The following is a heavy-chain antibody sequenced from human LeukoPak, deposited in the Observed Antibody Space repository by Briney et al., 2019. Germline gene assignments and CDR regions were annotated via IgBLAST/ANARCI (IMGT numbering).Heavy chain of an antibody. D-gene: IGHD3-10*01. CDR2: ISHDGSNK. V-gene: IGHV3-30*18. J-gene: IGHJ6*02. CDR3: AKDRDGDSPSVFGYYYYYGMDV. CDR1: GFTFSNYG. Sequence: GGSLRLSCAASGFTFSNYGMHWVRQAPGKGLEWVAVISHDGSNKDYADSVKGRFTISRDNSKNTLYLQMNSLRAEDTAVYYCAKDRDGDSPSVFGYYYYYGMDVWGQGTTVTVSS.